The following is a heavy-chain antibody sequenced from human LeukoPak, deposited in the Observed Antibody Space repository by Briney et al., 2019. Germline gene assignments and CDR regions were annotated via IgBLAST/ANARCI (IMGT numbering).Heavy chain of an antibody. CDR3: ARDSSGYGENPLDY. D-gene: IGHD5-12*01. Sequence: GASVKVSCKASGYTFTGYYMHWVRQAPGQGPEWMGRIIPIFGIANYAQKFQGRVTITADKSTSTAYMELSSLRSEDTAVYYCARDSSGYGENPLDYWGQGTLVTVSS. J-gene: IGHJ4*02. CDR1: GYTFTGYY. CDR2: IIPIFGIA. V-gene: IGHV1-69*04.